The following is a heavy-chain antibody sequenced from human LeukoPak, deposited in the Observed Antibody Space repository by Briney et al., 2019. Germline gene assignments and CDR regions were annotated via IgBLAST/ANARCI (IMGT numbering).Heavy chain of an antibody. Sequence: GGSLRLSCEASGFTFSYSWMQWVRQAPGKGLVWVSRINTDGSTITYAVPVKGRFTISRDDSKNTLYLQMNSLKTEDTAVYYCTTEIDWGQGTLVTVSS. CDR1: GFTFSYSW. CDR3: TTEID. D-gene: IGHD2/OR15-2a*01. J-gene: IGHJ4*02. V-gene: IGHV3-15*06. CDR2: INTDGSTI.